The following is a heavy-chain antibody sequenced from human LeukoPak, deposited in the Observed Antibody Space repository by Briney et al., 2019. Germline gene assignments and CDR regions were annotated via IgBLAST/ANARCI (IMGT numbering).Heavy chain of an antibody. Sequence: GGSLRLSCAASGFTFSSYDMHWVRQATGKGLEWVSAIGTAGDTYYPGSVKGRFTISRENAKNSLYLQMNSLRAGDTAVYYCARGNYYDSSGGFDIWGQGTMVTVSS. V-gene: IGHV3-13*01. D-gene: IGHD3-22*01. CDR1: GFTFSSYD. J-gene: IGHJ3*02. CDR2: IGTAGDT. CDR3: ARGNYYDSSGGFDI.